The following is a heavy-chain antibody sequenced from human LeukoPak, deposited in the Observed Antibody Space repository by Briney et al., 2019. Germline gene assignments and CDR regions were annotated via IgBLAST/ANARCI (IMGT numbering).Heavy chain of an antibody. CDR2: IKSKTDGGTT. D-gene: IGHD6-6*01. Sequence: KPGGSLRLSCAASGFTFSNAWMTWVRQAPGKGLEWVGHIKSKTDGGTTDYAAPVKGRFSISRDDSKTTVYLQMGSLKTEDTAVYYCTRDHYSSSFDWGQGSLLTVSS. J-gene: IGHJ4*02. CDR3: TRDHYSSSFD. CDR1: GFTFSNAW. V-gene: IGHV3-15*01.